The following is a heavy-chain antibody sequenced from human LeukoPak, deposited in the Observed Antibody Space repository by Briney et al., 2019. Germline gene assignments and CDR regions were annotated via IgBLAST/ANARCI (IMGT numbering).Heavy chain of an antibody. V-gene: IGHV1-8*01. CDR2: MSPNSGNT. Sequence: AASVKVSCKASGYTFTSYDINWVRQATGQRPEWMGWMSPNSGNTGYAQKFQGRVTMTRSTSMSTAYMELSSLRSEDTAVYYCARGPPNWGYDYWGQGTLVTVSS. J-gene: IGHJ4*02. CDR3: ARGPPNWGYDY. CDR1: GYTFTSYD. D-gene: IGHD7-27*01.